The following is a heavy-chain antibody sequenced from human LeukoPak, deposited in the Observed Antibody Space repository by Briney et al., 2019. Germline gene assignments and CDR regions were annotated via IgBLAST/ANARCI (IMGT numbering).Heavy chain of an antibody. J-gene: IGHJ5*02. D-gene: IGHD3-3*01. Sequence: SVKVSCKAPGFTFTSSAVQWVRQARGQRLEWIGWIVVGSGNTNYAQKFQERVTITRDMSTSTAYMELSSLRSEDTVVYYCAAARPPVLRFLEWFQFDPWGQGTLVTVSS. CDR2: IVVGSGNT. CDR3: AAARPPVLRFLEWFQFDP. CDR1: GFTFTSSA. V-gene: IGHV1-58*01.